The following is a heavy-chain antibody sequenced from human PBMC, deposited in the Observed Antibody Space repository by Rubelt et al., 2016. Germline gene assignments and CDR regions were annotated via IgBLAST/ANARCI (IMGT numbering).Heavy chain of an antibody. J-gene: IGHJ5*02. CDR1: GYTFTSYA. Sequence: QVQLVQSGAEVKKPGASVKVSCKASGYTFTSYAMHWVRQAPGQRLEWMGWINAGNGNTKYSQKFQGRVTITRDTSASTAYMELSSLRSEDTAVYYGARAYNWNGFWFDPWGQGTLVTVSS. CDR3: ARAYNWNGFWFDP. D-gene: IGHD1-20*01. CDR2: INAGNGNT. V-gene: IGHV1-3*01.